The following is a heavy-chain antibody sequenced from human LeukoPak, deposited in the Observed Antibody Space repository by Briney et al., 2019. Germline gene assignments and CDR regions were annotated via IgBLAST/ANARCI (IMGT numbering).Heavy chain of an antibody. CDR1: GFTFSSYS. V-gene: IGHV3-48*01. D-gene: IGHD5-24*01. Sequence: GGSLRLSCAASGFTFSSYSMNWVRQAPGKGLEWVSYISSSSSTIYYADSVKGRFTISRDNAKNSLYLQMNSLRADDTAVYYCARDRSMATPDWFDPWGQGTLVTVSS. CDR3: ARDRSMATPDWFDP. CDR2: ISSSSSTI. J-gene: IGHJ5*02.